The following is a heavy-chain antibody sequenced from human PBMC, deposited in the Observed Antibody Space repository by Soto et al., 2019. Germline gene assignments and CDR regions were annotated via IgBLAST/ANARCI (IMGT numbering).Heavy chain of an antibody. CDR2: ISGSGGST. D-gene: IGHD2-2*02. J-gene: IGHJ4*02. V-gene: IGHV3-23*01. Sequence: GGSLRLSCAASGFTFSSYAMSWVRQAPGKGLEWVYAISGSGGSTYYADSVKGWFTISRDNSKNTLYLQMNSLRAEDTAVYYCAKALVPAAIRERYYWGQGTLVTVSS. CDR3: AKALVPAAIRERYY. CDR1: GFTFSSYA.